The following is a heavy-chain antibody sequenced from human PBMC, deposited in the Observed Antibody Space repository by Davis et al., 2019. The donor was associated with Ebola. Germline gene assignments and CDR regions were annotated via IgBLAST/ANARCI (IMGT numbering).Heavy chain of an antibody. V-gene: IGHV3-13*01. CDR1: GFTFSSYD. J-gene: IGHJ6*02. CDR3: AREGVGYCSSTSCYYYGMDV. Sequence: GESLKISCSASGFTFSSYDMHWVRQATGKGLEWVSAIGTAGDTYYPGSVKGRFTISRENAKNSLYLQMNSLRAEGTAVYYCAREGVGYCSSTSCYYYGMDVWGRGTTVTVSS. D-gene: IGHD2-2*01. CDR2: IGTAGDT.